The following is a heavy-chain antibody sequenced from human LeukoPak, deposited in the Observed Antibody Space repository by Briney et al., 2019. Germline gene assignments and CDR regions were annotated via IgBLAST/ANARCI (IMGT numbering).Heavy chain of an antibody. D-gene: IGHD3-22*01. V-gene: IGHV4-39*07. CDR3: ARVVDYYDSSGYSSSGGFDY. CDR1: GGSISSSSYY. CDR2: IYYSGST. J-gene: IGHJ4*02. Sequence: PSETLSLTCTVSGGSISSSSYYWGWIRQPPGKGLEWIGSIYYSGSTYYNPSLKSRVAISVDTSKNQFSLKLSSVTAADTAVYYCARVVDYYDSSGYSSSGGFDYWGQGTLVTVSS.